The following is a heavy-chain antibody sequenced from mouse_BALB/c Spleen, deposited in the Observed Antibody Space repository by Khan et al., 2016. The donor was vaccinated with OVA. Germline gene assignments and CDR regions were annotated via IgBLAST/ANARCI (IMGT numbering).Heavy chain of an antibody. J-gene: IGHJ3*01. CDR3: AKGGYGGFAY. CDR2: ILPGSGNT. D-gene: IGHD2-2*01. CDR1: GYTFSSYW. Sequence: QVQLKQSGAELMKPGASVKLSCKATGYTFSSYWIEWVKQRPGHGLEWIGDILPGSGNTNYNEKFRGKATFPADTSSNTAYMQLSSLTSEDSACYYCAKGGYGGFAYWGQGTLVTVSA. V-gene: IGHV1-9*01.